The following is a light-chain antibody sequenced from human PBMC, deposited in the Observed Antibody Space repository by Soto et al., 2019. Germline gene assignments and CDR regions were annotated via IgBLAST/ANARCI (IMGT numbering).Light chain of an antibody. Sequence: DIQMTQSPSSLSASVGDRVTITCQASQGISNYLNWYQQKPGKAPKLLIYDASNLETGVPSRFSGSGSGTDFTFTISSLQPEDIATYYCQQYDIEWTVGQGTKVDIK. CDR1: QGISNY. CDR2: DAS. V-gene: IGKV1-33*01. CDR3: QQYDIEWT. J-gene: IGKJ1*01.